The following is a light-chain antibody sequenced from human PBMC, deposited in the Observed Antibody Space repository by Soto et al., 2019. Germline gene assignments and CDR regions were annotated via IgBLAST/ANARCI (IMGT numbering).Light chain of an antibody. CDR2: DDN. Sequence: QSVLTQPPSVSAAPGQKVTISCSGSSSNIGGNSVSWYQQLPGTAPKLLIYDDNKRPSGTPDRFSGSKSGTSATLGITGFQTGEEADYYCGSWDSSLSAYVFGTGTKVTVL. CDR1: SSNIGGNS. J-gene: IGLJ1*01. V-gene: IGLV1-51*01. CDR3: GSWDSSLSAYV.